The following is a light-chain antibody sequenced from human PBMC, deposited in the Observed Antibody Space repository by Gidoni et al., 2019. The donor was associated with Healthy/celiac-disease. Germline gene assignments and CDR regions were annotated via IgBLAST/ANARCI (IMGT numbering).Light chain of an antibody. Sequence: DIQMTQSPSTLSASVGDSVTITCRASQSISSWLAWYQQKPGKAPKILIYKASSLESGVPSRFSGSGSGTEFTLTISSLQPDDFATYYCQQYNSYSPWTFGQGTKVEIK. CDR1: QSISSW. CDR2: KAS. CDR3: QQYNSYSPWT. J-gene: IGKJ1*01. V-gene: IGKV1-5*03.